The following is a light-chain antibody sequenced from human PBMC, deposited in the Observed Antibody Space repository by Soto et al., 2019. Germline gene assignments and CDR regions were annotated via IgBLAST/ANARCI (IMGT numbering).Light chain of an antibody. V-gene: IGLV8-61*01. CDR1: SGSVSTSYY. CDR3: VLYMGSGIGV. J-gene: IGLJ3*02. CDR2: SKN. Sequence: QAVVTQEQSFSVSPGGTVTLTCGLSSGSVSTSYYPSWYQQTPGQAPRTLIYSKNTRSSGVPDRFSGSILGNKAALTITGAQADDESDYYCVLYMGSGIGVFGGGTKLTVL.